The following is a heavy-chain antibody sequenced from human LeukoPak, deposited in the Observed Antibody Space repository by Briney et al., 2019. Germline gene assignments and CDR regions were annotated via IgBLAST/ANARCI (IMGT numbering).Heavy chain of an antibody. Sequence: GGSLRLSCAASGFTFSSYEMNWVRQAPGKGLEWVSYITSSGSAIYYADSVKGRFTISRDNAKNSLYLQMNSLRAEDTAVYYCAKGRGYCTNGVCYPDYWGQGTLVTVSS. V-gene: IGHV3-48*03. CDR2: ITSSGSAI. CDR3: AKGRGYCTNGVCYPDY. CDR1: GFTFSSYE. J-gene: IGHJ4*02. D-gene: IGHD2-8*01.